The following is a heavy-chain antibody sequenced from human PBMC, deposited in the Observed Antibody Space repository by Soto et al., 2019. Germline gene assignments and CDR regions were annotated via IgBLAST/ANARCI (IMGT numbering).Heavy chain of an antibody. Sequence: PSETLSLTCTVSGGSISSSSYYWGWIRQPPGKGLEWIGSIYYSGSTYYNPSLKSRVTISVDTSKNQFSLKLSSVTAADTAVYYCAIHGELRYFDGFFDYCGQGTSVTVSS. CDR3: AIHGELRYFDGFFDY. V-gene: IGHV4-39*01. D-gene: IGHD3-9*01. CDR1: GGSISSSSYY. J-gene: IGHJ4*02. CDR2: IYYSGST.